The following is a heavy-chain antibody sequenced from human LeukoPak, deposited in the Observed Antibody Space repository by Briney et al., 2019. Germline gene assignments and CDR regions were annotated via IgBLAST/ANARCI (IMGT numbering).Heavy chain of an antibody. J-gene: IGHJ4*02. Sequence: GGSLRLSCAASGFTFSSYWMHWVRQAPGKGLVWVARINKEGSSTTCADSVKGRFTISRDNAKNTLSLQMNSLRPEDTAVYYCAKDMIRGVIDYWGQGALVTASS. CDR3: AKDMIRGVIDY. V-gene: IGHV3-74*01. CDR1: GFTFSSYW. CDR2: INKEGSST. D-gene: IGHD3-10*01.